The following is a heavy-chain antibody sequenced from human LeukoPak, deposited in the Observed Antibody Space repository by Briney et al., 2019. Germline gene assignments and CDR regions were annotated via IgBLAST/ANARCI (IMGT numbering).Heavy chain of an antibody. CDR2: IGTAGDT. D-gene: IGHD6-13*01. V-gene: IGHV3-13*01. CDR1: GFTFNTYD. J-gene: IGHJ6*03. Sequence: GGSLRLSCAASGFTFNTYDMHWVRQVAGKSLEWVSSIGTAGDTYYPDSVKGRFTISRDNSKNTLYLQMNSLRAEDTAVYYCARVRGSSSWYSYYYYMDVWGKGTTVTVSS. CDR3: ARVRGSSSWYSYYYYMDV.